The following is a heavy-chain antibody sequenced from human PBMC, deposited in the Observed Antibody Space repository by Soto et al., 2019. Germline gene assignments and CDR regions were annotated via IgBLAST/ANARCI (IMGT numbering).Heavy chain of an antibody. CDR2: IYYSGST. D-gene: IGHD3-10*02. Sequence: QLQLQESGPGLVKPSETLSLTCTVSGGSISSSSYYWGWIRQPPGKGLEWIGSIYYSGSTYYNPSLKSRVTISVDTSKNQFSLKLSSVTAADTAVYYCARHQGMVGTAFDYWGQGTLVTVSS. CDR3: ARHQGMVGTAFDY. J-gene: IGHJ4*02. CDR1: GGSISSSSYY. V-gene: IGHV4-39*01.